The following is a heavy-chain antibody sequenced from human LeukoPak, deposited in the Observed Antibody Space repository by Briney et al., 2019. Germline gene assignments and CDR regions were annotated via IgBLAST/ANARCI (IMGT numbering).Heavy chain of an antibody. CDR2: ISSSSSTI. CDR1: GFTFSSYG. J-gene: IGHJ4*02. D-gene: IGHD3-22*01. V-gene: IGHV3-48*04. Sequence: GALRLSSAASGFTFSSYGMHWVRQAPGKGLEWLSYISSSSSTIYYADSVKGRFTISRDSAKNSVYLQMNSLRAEDTAVYYCARVWSSGYTKDYWGQGTLVTVSS. CDR3: ARVWSSGYTKDY.